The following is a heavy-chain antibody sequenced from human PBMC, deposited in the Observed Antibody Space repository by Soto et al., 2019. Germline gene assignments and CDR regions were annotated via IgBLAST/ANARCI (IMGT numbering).Heavy chain of an antibody. J-gene: IGHJ6*02. CDR1: GFTFSSYG. CDR2: IWYDGSNK. Sequence: GGSLRLSCAASGFTFSSYGMHWVRQAPGKGLEWVAVIWYDGSNKYYADSVKGRFTISRDNSKDTLYLQMNSLRAEDTAVYYCAKTSGIAVAGSNNYYYYYGMDVWGQGTTVTVSS. V-gene: IGHV3-30*02. D-gene: IGHD6-19*01. CDR3: AKTSGIAVAGSNNYYYYYGMDV.